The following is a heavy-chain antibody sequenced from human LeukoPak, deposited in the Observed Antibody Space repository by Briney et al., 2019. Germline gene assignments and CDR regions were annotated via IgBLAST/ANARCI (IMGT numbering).Heavy chain of an antibody. J-gene: IGHJ6*02. CDR2: ISVSGT. Sequence: LAGGSLRLSCTASGFRFGGYSIHWVRQAPGKGLEWLSYISVSGTIHADSVKGRFTISRDDSKNTLYLQMNSLRAEDTAMYYCAKEIGAAGSSIEYYYYGMDVWGQGTTVTVSS. V-gene: IGHV3-NL1*01. CDR3: AKEIGAAGSSIEYYYYGMDV. CDR1: GFRFGGYS. D-gene: IGHD6-13*01.